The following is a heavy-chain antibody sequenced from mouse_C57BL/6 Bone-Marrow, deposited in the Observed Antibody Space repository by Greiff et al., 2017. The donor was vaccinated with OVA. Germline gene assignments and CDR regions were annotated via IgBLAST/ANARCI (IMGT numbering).Heavy chain of an antibody. CDR3: ASQSTMVTSFDY. D-gene: IGHD2-2*01. CDR2: ISDGGSYT. Sequence: EVKLMESGGGLVKPGGSLKLSCAASGFTFSSYAMSWVRQTPEKRLEWVATISDGGSYTYYPDNVKGRFTISRDNAKNNLYLQMSHLKSEDTAMYYCASQSTMVTSFDYWGQGTTLTVSS. CDR1: GFTFSSYA. V-gene: IGHV5-4*03. J-gene: IGHJ2*01.